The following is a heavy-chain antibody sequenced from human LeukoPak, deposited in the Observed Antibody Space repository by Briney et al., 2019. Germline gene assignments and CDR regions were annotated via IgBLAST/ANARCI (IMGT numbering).Heavy chain of an antibody. J-gene: IGHJ3*02. CDR3: ARVFGDGSGWYIDI. CDR1: GFTFSDYY. CDR2: ISSSGSTI. Sequence: NPGGSLRLSCAASGFTFSDYYMSWIRQAPGKGLEWVSYISSSGSTIYYADSVKGRFTISRDNAKNSLYLQMNSLRAEDTAVYYCARVFGDGSGWYIDIWGQGTMVTVSS. V-gene: IGHV3-11*01. D-gene: IGHD6-19*01.